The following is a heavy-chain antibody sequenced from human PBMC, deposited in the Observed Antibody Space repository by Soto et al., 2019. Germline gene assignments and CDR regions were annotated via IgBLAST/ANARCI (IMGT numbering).Heavy chain of an antibody. Sequence: SETLSLTCIVSGVSISSNYWSWIRQPPGQGLEWIGYIRYSGSTNFNPSLKNRVIMSVDTSKNQFSLRLSSVTAADTAVYYCARSYPNTIFGVVPSRGLDVWGQGATVTVSS. J-gene: IGHJ6*02. CDR2: IRYSGST. CDR3: ARSYPNTIFGVVPSRGLDV. D-gene: IGHD3-3*01. V-gene: IGHV4-59*01. CDR1: GVSISSNY.